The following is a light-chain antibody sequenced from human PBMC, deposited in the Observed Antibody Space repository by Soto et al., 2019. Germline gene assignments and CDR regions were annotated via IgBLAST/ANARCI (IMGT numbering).Light chain of an antibody. CDR2: GAS. V-gene: IGKV3-20*01. Sequence: EIVLTQSPGTLSLSPGERATLSCRASQSVSSNYLAWYQRKPGQAPRLLIYGASSRAIDIPNRFSGSGSGKDFTLTITRLEPEDFAVYYCHQYGSSPPTFGQGTKVEI. J-gene: IGKJ1*01. CDR1: QSVSSNY. CDR3: HQYGSSPPT.